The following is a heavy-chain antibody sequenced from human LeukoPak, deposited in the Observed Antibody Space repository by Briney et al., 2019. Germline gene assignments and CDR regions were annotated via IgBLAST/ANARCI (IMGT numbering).Heavy chain of an antibody. Sequence: GGSLRLSCAASGFTFSSYAMSWVRQAPGKGLEWVSAISGSGGSTYYADSVKGRFTISRDNSKNTLYLQMNSLRAEDTAVYYCAKDVSYCSGGSCYYFDYWGQRTLVTVSS. D-gene: IGHD2-15*01. CDR3: AKDVSYCSGGSCYYFDY. CDR2: ISGSGGST. CDR1: GFTFSSYA. J-gene: IGHJ4*02. V-gene: IGHV3-23*01.